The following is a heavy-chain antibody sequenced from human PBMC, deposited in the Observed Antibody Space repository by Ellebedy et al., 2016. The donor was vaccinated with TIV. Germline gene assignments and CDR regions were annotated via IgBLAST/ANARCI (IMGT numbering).Heavy chain of an antibody. J-gene: IGHJ4*02. CDR2: LTADGRST. V-gene: IGHV3-23*01. CDR3: RPGHYSDA. Sequence: GGSLRLSXAASGFSLSNYFRSGIRQDTGKGLEWVSPLTADGRSTSFADSVKGRFTISRDNSQNTVYLQMNSLRSEDTAVYYCRPGHYSDAWGQGTLVTVSS. CDR1: GFSLSNYF.